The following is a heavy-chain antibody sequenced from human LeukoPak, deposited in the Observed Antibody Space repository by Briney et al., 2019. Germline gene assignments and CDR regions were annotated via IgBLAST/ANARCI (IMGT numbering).Heavy chain of an antibody. CDR2: IYYSGST. V-gene: IGHV4-59*01. CDR3: ARSYYDFWSGRPDYMDV. D-gene: IGHD3-3*01. CDR1: GGSISSYY. J-gene: IGHJ6*03. Sequence: SETLSLTCTVSGGSISSYYWSWTRQPPGKGLEWIGYIYYSGSTNYNPSLKSRVTISVDTSKNQFSLKLSSVTAADTAVYYCARSYYDFWSGRPDYMDVWGKGTTVTVSS.